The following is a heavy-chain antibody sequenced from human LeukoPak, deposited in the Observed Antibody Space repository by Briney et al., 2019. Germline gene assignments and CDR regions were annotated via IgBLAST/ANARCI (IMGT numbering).Heavy chain of an antibody. Sequence: GGSLRLSCAASGFTFNSYAMSWVRQAPGKGLEWVSSISGSGDNTFYADSVKGRFTISRDNSKNTLYLQMNSLRAEDTAVYYCARAYSTGYWGQGTLVTVSS. V-gene: IGHV3-23*01. D-gene: IGHD2/OR15-2a*01. CDR2: ISGSGDNT. CDR1: GFTFNSYA. J-gene: IGHJ4*02. CDR3: ARAYSTGY.